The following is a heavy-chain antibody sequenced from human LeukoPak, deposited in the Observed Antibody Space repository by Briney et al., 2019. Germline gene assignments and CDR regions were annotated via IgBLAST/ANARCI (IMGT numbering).Heavy chain of an antibody. CDR2: IKEDGSEK. D-gene: IGHD3-16*02. CDR3: ARADYDYVWGSYRQYYFDY. J-gene: IGHJ4*02. V-gene: IGHV3-7*01. Sequence: GGSLRLSCAASRFTFSDYYMTWVRQAPGRGLEWVANIKEDGSEKNYVDSVKGRFTISRDNAKNSLYLQMNSLRAEDTAVYYCARADYDYVWGSYRQYYFDYWGQGTLVTVSA. CDR1: RFTFSDYY.